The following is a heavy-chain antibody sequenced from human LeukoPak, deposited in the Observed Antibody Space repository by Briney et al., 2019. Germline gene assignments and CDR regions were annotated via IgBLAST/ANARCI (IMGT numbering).Heavy chain of an antibody. D-gene: IGHD2-2*01. J-gene: IGHJ4*02. CDR1: GGSISSSRYY. CDR3: ARHSVVPAALSSFDY. Sequence: SETLSLTCTVSGGSISSSRYYWGWIRQPPGKGLEWIGSIYYSGSTYYNPSLKSRVTISVDTSKNQFSLKLSSVTAADTAVYYCARHSVVPAALSSFDYWGQGTLVTVSS. CDR2: IYYSGST. V-gene: IGHV4-39*01.